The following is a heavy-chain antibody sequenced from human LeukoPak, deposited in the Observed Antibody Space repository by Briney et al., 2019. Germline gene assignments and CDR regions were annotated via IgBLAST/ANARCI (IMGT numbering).Heavy chain of an antibody. CDR1: GYTFTSYG. CDR2: ISAYNGNT. V-gene: IGHV1-18*01. J-gene: IGHJ4*02. CDR3: ARDAPVAGSSQFDY. D-gene: IGHD6-19*01. Sequence: ASVKVYSKASGYTFTSYGISWVRQATGQGLEWMGWISAYNGNTNYAQKLQGRVTMTTDTSTSTAYMELRSLRSDDTAVYYCARDAPVAGSSQFDYWGQGTLVTVSS.